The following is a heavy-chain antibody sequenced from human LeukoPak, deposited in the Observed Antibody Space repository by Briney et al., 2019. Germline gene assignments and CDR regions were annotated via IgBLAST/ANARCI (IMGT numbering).Heavy chain of an antibody. CDR3: AKDRPFDIISY. CDR2: ISGSGGNT. V-gene: IGHV3-23*01. CDR1: GFTFSSYA. J-gene: IGHJ4*02. Sequence: PGGSLRLSCAASGFTFSSYAMNWVRQAPGKGLEWVSGISGSGGNTYYADSVKGRFTISRDNSKNTLYLQMNSLRAEDTAVYYCAKDRPFDIISYWGQGTLVTVSS. D-gene: IGHD3-9*01.